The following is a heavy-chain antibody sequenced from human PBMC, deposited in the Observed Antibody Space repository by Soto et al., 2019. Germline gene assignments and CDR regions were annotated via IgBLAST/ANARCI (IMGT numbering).Heavy chain of an antibody. J-gene: IGHJ6*02. CDR3: ARSEEDSDYYYYGMDV. Sequence: SQTLSLACVISGDSVSSNSVAWNFVRQSPSRGLEWLGRTYYRSRWYNDYAVSVRSRIAINPDTSKNHFSLQLNSVTPDDTAVYYCARSEEDSDYYYYGMDVWGQGTTVTVSS. CDR1: GDSVSSNSVA. V-gene: IGHV6-1*01. CDR2: TYYRSRWYN. D-gene: IGHD2-15*01.